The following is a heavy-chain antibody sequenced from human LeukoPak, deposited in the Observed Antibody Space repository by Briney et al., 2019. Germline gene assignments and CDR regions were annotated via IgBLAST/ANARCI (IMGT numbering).Heavy chain of an antibody. Sequence: PSETLSLTCTVSGGSISSYYWSWIRQPPGKGLEWIGYIYYSGSTNYNPSLKSRVTISVDTSKNQFSLKLSSVTAADTAVYYCAAQPIAVAGTPDYWGQGTLVTVSS. D-gene: IGHD6-19*01. CDR3: AAQPIAVAGTPDY. J-gene: IGHJ4*02. V-gene: IGHV4-59*01. CDR1: GGSISSYY. CDR2: IYYSGST.